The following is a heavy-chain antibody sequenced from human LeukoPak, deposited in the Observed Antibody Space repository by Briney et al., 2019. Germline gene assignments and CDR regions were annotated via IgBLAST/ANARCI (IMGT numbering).Heavy chain of an antibody. V-gene: IGHV3-23*01. CDR2: ISGSGGST. Sequence: PGGSLRLSCAASGFTFSSYAMSWVRQAPGKGLEWVSAISGSGGSTYYADSVKGRFIISRDNAKNSLYLQMNSLRGEDTAVYYCAKERESSGWYEMHYWGQGALVTVSS. CDR3: AKERESSGWYEMHY. D-gene: IGHD6-19*01. J-gene: IGHJ4*02. CDR1: GFTFSSYA.